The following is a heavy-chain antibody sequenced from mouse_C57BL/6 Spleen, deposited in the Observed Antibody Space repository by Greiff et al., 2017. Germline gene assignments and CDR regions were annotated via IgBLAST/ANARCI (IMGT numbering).Heavy chain of an antibody. V-gene: IGHV1-80*01. Sequence: QVQLQQSGAELVKPGASVKISCKASGYAFSSYWMNWVKQRPGKGLEWIGQIYPGDGDTNYNGKFKGKATLTADKSSSTAYMQLSSLTSEDSAVYFCARKGGTRVVAQSPLAYWGQGTLVTVSA. D-gene: IGHD1-1*01. J-gene: IGHJ3*01. CDR3: ARKGGTRVVAQSPLAY. CDR2: IYPGDGDT. CDR1: GYAFSSYW.